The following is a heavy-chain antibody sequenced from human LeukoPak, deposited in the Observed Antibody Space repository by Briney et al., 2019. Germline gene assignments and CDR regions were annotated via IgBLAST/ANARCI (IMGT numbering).Heavy chain of an antibody. CDR1: GDAITSDKYY. V-gene: IGHV4-31*03. Sequence: SETLSLTCTVSGDAITSDKYYWGWIRQPPGKGLEWIGYIYYSGSTYYNPSLKSRVTISVDTSKNQFSLKLSSVTAADTAVYYCARGPTPDYFDYWGQGTLVTVSS. J-gene: IGHJ4*02. D-gene: IGHD4-17*01. CDR2: IYYSGST. CDR3: ARGPTPDYFDY.